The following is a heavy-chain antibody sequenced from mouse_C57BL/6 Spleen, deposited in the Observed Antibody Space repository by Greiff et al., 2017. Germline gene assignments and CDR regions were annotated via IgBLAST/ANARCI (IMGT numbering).Heavy chain of an antibody. J-gene: IGHJ3*01. CDR2: ISYDGSN. CDR1: GYSITSGYY. V-gene: IGHV3-6*01. CDR3: ARGDHRGFAY. Sequence: VQLQQSGPGLVKPSQSLSLTCSVTGYSITSGYYWNWIRQFPGNKLEWMGYISYDGSNNYNPSLKNRISITRDTSKNQFFLKLNSVTTEDTATYYCARGDHRGFAYWGQGTLVTVSA. D-gene: IGHD2-14*01.